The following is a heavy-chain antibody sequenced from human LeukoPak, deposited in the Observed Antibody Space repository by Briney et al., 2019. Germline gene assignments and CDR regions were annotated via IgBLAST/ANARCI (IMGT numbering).Heavy chain of an antibody. J-gene: IGHJ4*02. CDR3: ARGHGEEDYYFDY. D-gene: IGHD2-15*01. CDR1: GDSVSSSSAA. V-gene: IGHV6-1*01. CDR2: TYYRSKWYN. Sequence: SQTLSLTCAISGDSVSSSSAAWNWIRQSPSRGLEWLGRTYYRSKWYNDYAVSVKSRIAINPDTSKNQFSLQLNSVTPEDTGVYYCARGHGEEDYYFDYWGQGTLVTVSS.